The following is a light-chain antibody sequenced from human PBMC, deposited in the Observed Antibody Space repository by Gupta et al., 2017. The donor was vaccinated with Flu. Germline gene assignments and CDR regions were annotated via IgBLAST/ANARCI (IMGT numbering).Light chain of an antibody. CDR2: LNSDGSH. V-gene: IGLV4-69*01. CDR3: QTWGTGIRV. J-gene: IGLJ3*02. Sequence: QLVLTQSPSASTSLGASAKLTCTLSSRHSSYAIAWHQQQPEKGPRYLMKLNSDGSHSKGDGIPDRFSGSSYGAERYLTISSLQSEDEAEYYCQTWGTGIRVFGGGTKLTVL. CDR1: SRHSSYA.